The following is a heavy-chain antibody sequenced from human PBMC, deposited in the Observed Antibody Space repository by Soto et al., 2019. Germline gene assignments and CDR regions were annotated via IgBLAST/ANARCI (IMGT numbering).Heavy chain of an antibody. Sequence: GGSLRLSCATSGFVFSTYAMNWVRQAPGKGLEWVSAISSSGESTFYAESVRGRFTIYRDNSFNTLYLQMRSLRPEDTAVYYCAHPRGYGIFDAVDIWGQGTMVTVSS. CDR3: AHPRGYGIFDAVDI. D-gene: IGHD4-17*01. V-gene: IGHV3-23*01. CDR1: GFVFSTYA. J-gene: IGHJ3*02. CDR2: ISSSGEST.